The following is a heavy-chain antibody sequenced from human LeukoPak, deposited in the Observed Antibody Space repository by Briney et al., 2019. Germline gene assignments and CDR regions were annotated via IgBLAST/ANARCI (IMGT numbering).Heavy chain of an antibody. V-gene: IGHV3-48*03. CDR3: ARGDTAMVDC. Sequence: GGSLRLSCAASGFTFSSYEMNWVRQAPGKGLEWVSYISSSDSTIYYADSVKGRFTISRDNAKNSLFLQMNSLRVEDTAVYYCARGDTAMVDCWGQGTLVTVSS. CDR2: ISSSDSTI. CDR1: GFTFSSYE. J-gene: IGHJ4*02. D-gene: IGHD5-18*01.